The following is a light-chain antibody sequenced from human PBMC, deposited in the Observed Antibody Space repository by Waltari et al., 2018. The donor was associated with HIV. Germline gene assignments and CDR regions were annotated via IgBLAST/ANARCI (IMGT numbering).Light chain of an antibody. CDR2: EVN. Sequence: QSALTQPASVSGSPGQSITISCIGTSSDIGTYNYVSWYQQQSGQAPKLLIFEVNSRPSGVPDRFSGSKSGSAASLTISGLQPEDEADYFCSSYTSRTTLIFGGGTTVTV. CDR1: SSDIGTYNY. CDR3: SSYTSRTTLI. V-gene: IGLV2-14*03. J-gene: IGLJ2*01.